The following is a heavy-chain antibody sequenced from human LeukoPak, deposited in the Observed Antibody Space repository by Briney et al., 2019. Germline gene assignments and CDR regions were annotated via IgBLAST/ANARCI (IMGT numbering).Heavy chain of an antibody. CDR1: GGSISSYR. Sequence: SETLSLTCTVSGGSISSYRWSWIRQSPGKGLEWIGFIFYGGSIDYSPSLQSRVTMSVDTSKSHLSLRLTSVTAADTAVYYCASSIVATFDYWGQGTLVTVSS. CDR2: IFYGGSI. J-gene: IGHJ4*02. D-gene: IGHD5-12*01. CDR3: ASSIVATFDY. V-gene: IGHV4-59*12.